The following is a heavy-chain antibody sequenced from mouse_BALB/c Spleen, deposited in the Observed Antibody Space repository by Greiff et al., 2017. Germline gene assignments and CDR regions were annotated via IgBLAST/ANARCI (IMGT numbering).Heavy chain of an antibody. Sequence: VQLQQSGAELAKPGASVKMSCKASGYTFTSYWMHWVKQRPGQGLEWIGYINPSTGYTEYNQKFKDKATLTADKSSSTAYMQLSSLTSEDSAVYYCAREEYGNYGYAMDYWGQGTSVTVSS. CDR3: AREEYGNYGYAMDY. V-gene: IGHV1-7*01. J-gene: IGHJ4*01. CDR1: GYTFTSYW. CDR2: INPSTGYT. D-gene: IGHD2-1*01.